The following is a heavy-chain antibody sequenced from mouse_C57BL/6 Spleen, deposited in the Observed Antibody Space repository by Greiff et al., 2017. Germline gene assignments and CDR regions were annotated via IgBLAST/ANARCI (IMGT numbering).Heavy chain of an antibody. J-gene: IGHJ3*01. D-gene: IGHD2-2*01. V-gene: IGHV1-15*01. CDR2: IDPETGGT. Sequence: VKLMESGAELVRPGASVTLSCKASGYTFTDYEMHWVKQTPGHGLEWIGAIDPETGGTAYNQKFKGKAILTADKSSSTAYMELRSLTSEDSAVYYCTREESYGYAFAYWGQGTLVTVSA. CDR3: TREESYGYAFAY. CDR1: GYTFTDYE.